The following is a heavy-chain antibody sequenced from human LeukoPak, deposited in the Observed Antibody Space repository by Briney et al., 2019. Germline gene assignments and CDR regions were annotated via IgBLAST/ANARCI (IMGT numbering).Heavy chain of an antibody. V-gene: IGHV4-59*01. CDR3: ARSITSSWYGDFQH. Sequence: SETLSLTYTVSGGSMSGYFWSWIRQPPGKGLEWIGYIYYSGSTNYNPSLKSRVTISVDTSKNQFSLKLSSVTAADTAVYYCARSITSSWYGDFQHWGQGTLVTVSS. CDR2: IYYSGST. J-gene: IGHJ1*01. D-gene: IGHD6-13*01. CDR1: GGSMSGYF.